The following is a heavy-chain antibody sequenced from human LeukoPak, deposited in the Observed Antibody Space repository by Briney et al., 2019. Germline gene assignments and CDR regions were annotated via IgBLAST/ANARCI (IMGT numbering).Heavy chain of an antibody. D-gene: IGHD3-10*01. CDR3: ARARGYFDN. Sequence: GGSLRLSCAASGFTFRSNRMSWVRQAPGKGLEWVANIKEDGSEKYYVDSLKGRFTISRDYAKDSLYLQMNSLRAEDTAVYYCARARGYFDNWGQGTLVTVSS. CDR1: GFTFRSNR. V-gene: IGHV3-7*01. CDR2: IKEDGSEK. J-gene: IGHJ4*02.